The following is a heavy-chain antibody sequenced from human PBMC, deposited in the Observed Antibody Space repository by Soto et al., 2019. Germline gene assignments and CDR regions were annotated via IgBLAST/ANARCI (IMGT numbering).Heavy chain of an antibody. CDR2: ISYNGSNK. V-gene: IGHV3-30-3*01. CDR3: ARNQDNAVAPGGIDV. Sequence: SGETLTLSCAASGFTFSSYSLHWVRQSPGKGLEWVAVISYNGSNKYYADSVKGRFTISRDNSKNSLYLQMSSLRAEDTAMYYCARNQDNAVAPGGIDVWGQGTTVTVSS. J-gene: IGHJ6*02. CDR1: GFTFSSYS. D-gene: IGHD2-2*01.